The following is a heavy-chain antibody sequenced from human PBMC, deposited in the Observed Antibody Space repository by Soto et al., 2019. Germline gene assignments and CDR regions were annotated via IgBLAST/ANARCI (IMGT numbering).Heavy chain of an antibody. V-gene: IGHV1-69*13. CDR1: GGTFNIYA. Sequence: SVKVSCKASGGTFNIYAISWVRQAPEQGLEWMGGIIPIFGTANYAQKFQGRVTITADEPTSTAYMELSSLRSEDTAVYYCARDGLAYCGGDCKKEALQHWGQGTLVTV. J-gene: IGHJ1*01. CDR2: IIPIFGTA. D-gene: IGHD2-21*02. CDR3: ARDGLAYCGGDCKKEALQH.